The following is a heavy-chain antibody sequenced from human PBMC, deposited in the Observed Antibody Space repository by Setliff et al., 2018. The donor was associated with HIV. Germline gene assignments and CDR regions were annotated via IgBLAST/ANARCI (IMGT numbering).Heavy chain of an antibody. Sequence: ASVKVSCKASGYTFTAYYLHWVRQAPGQGLEWMGRINPNNGDTNYAQKFQGRVTMTRDTSISTAYMELRSLTSEDTAAYYCTRGALYGLFEFWGPGTLVTVSS. CDR1: GYTFTAYY. D-gene: IGHD3-10*01. V-gene: IGHV1-2*06. CDR3: TRGALYGLFEF. CDR2: INPNNGDT. J-gene: IGHJ4*02.